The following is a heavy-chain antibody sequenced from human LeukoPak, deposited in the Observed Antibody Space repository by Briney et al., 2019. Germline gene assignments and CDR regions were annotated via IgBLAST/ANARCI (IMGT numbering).Heavy chain of an antibody. J-gene: IGHJ4*02. CDR1: GGTFSSYA. CDR2: IIPIFGTA. Sequence: SVKVSCKASGGTFSSYAISWVRQAPGQGLEWMGGIIPIFGTANYAQKFQGRVTITADESTSTAYMELSSLRSEDTAVYYCARSLAARPMPFDYWGQGTLVTVSS. CDR3: ARSLAARPMPFDY. D-gene: IGHD6-6*01. V-gene: IGHV1-69*13.